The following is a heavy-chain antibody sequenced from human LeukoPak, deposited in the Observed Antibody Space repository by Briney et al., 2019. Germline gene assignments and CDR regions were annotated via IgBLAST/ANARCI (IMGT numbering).Heavy chain of an antibody. CDR3: AKDRWDGYNYSPDWFDP. V-gene: IGHV3-23*01. Sequence: QSGGSLRLSCAASGFTFSSYAMSWVRQAPGKGLQWVSGISGSGGSTYYADSVKGRFTISRDNSKNTLYLQMNSLRAEDTAVYYCAKDRWDGYNYSPDWFDPWGQGTLVTVSS. CDR1: GFTFSSYA. J-gene: IGHJ5*02. CDR2: ISGSGGST. D-gene: IGHD5-24*01.